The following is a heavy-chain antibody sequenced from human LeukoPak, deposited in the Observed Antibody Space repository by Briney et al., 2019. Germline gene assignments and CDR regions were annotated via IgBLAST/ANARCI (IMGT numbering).Heavy chain of an antibody. CDR2: ISSSSSTV. V-gene: IGHV3-48*04. D-gene: IGHD3-10*01. J-gene: IGHJ4*02. CDR1: GFTFTTYS. Sequence: GGSLRLSCAASGFTFTTYSMDWVRQAPGKGLEWVSYISSSSSTVHYADSVKGRFTISRDNAKNSLYLQMNSLRAEDTAVYYCARVGYGSGSIDYWGQGTLVTVSS. CDR3: ARVGYGSGSIDY.